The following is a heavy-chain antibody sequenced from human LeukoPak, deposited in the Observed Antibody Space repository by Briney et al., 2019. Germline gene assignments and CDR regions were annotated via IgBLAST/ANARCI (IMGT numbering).Heavy chain of an antibody. CDR1: GFTFSDYY. D-gene: IGHD6-19*01. J-gene: IGHJ5*02. V-gene: IGHV3-11*01. Sequence: GGSLRLSCAASGFTFSDYYMSWIRQAPGKGLEWVSYISSSGSTIYYADSVKGRFTISRDNAKNSLYLQMNSLRAEDTAVYYCXXXXXXXXSXXYSSGWYARGDWFDPWGQGTLVTVSS. CDR2: ISSSGSTI. CDR3: XXXXXXXXSXXYSSGWYARGDWFDP.